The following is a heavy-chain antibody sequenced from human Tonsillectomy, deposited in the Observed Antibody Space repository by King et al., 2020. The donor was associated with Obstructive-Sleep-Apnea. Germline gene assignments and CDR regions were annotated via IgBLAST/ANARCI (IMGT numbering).Heavy chain of an antibody. CDR2: MFYSGST. CDR1: GGSISSSSYY. Sequence: QLQESGPGLVKPSETLSLTCTVSGGSISSSSYYWGWIRQPPGKGLEWMGSMFYSGSTYYNPSLKSRVTISIDTSKNQFSLKVSSMTAADTAVYYCASRSSDYGDYVSYFDYWGQGTLVTVSS. D-gene: IGHD4-17*01. CDR3: ASRSSDYGDYVSYFDY. J-gene: IGHJ4*02. V-gene: IGHV4-39*07.